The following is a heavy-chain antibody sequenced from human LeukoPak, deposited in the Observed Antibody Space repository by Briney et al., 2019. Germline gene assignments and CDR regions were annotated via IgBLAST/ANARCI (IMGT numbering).Heavy chain of an antibody. CDR3: ARDDYGVYYYYYGMDV. V-gene: IGHV3-21*01. D-gene: IGHD4-17*01. Sequence: GGSLRLSCAASGFTFSSYSMNWARQAPGKGLEWVSSISSSSSYIYYADSVKGRFTISRDNAKNSLYLQMNSLRAEDTAVYYCARDDYGVYYYYYGMDVWGQGTTVTVSS. CDR1: GFTFSSYS. CDR2: ISSSSSYI. J-gene: IGHJ6*02.